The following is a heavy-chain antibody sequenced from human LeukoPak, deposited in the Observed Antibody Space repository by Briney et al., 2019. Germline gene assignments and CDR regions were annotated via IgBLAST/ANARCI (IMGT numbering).Heavy chain of an antibody. J-gene: IGHJ4*02. CDR2: IYSGGST. Sequence: SGGSLRLSCAASGFIVSSNYMTWVRQAPGKGLEWVSVIYSGGSTYYADSVKGRFTISRDNSKNTLYLQMNSLRADDTAIYYCAKRPLSLLTFDYWGRGTLVTVSS. V-gene: IGHV3-66*01. CDR1: GFIVSSNY. D-gene: IGHD2-15*01. CDR3: AKRPLSLLTFDY.